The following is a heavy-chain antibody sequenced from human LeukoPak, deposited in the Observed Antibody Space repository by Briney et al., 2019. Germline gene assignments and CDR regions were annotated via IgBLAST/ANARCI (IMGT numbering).Heavy chain of an antibody. CDR3: ARQRDITMERFDP. Sequence: SETLSLTCTVSGGSISSRSYYWGWIRQPPGKGLEWIGSIYYSGSTYFNPSLKSRVTISVDTSKNQFSLKLSSVTAADTAVYYCARQRDITMERFDPWGQGTLVTVSS. J-gene: IGHJ5*02. CDR1: GGSISSRSYY. D-gene: IGHD3-10*01. CDR2: IYYSGST. V-gene: IGHV4-39*01.